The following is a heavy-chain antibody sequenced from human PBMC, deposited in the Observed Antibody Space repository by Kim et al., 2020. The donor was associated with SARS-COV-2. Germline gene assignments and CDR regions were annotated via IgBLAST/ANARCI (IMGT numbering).Heavy chain of an antibody. V-gene: IGHV4-39*01. CDR1: GGSINSNNYY. D-gene: IGHD4-17*01. CDR3: ASRPYGENLFDP. J-gene: IGHJ5*02. CDR2: IYYSGST. Sequence: SETLSLTCSVSGGSINSNNYYWGWIRQPPGKGLEWIGTIYYSGSTYYNPSLKSRVTISVDTSKNQFSLKLSSVTAADTAVYYCASRPYGENLFDPWGQGTLVTVSS.